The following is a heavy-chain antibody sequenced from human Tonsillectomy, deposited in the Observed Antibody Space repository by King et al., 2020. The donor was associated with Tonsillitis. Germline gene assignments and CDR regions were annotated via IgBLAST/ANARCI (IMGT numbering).Heavy chain of an antibody. CDR3: ARASGGLSGSYPLNAFDV. CDR2: LSGSGSST. Sequence: VQLVESGGGLVQPGGSLRLSCAASGFTFSSYAMSWVRQAPGKGLEWVSTLSGSGSSTYYADSVKGRLTISRDNSKNPLYLQMKSLRAEDTAVYYCARASGGLSGSYPLNAFDVWGQGKMVTVS. D-gene: IGHD1-26*01. CDR1: GFTFSSYA. J-gene: IGHJ3*01. V-gene: IGHV3-23*04.